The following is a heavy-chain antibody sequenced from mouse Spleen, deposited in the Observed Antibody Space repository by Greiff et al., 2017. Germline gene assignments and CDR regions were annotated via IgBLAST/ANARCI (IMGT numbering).Heavy chain of an antibody. CDR3: ARLYGNYLYFDV. D-gene: IGHD2-1*01. Sequence: EVKLVESGGGLVKPGGSLKLSCAASGFTFSDYGMAWVRQAPGKGPEWVAFISNLAYSIYYADTVTGRFTISRENAKNTLYLEMSSLRSEDTAMYYCARLYGNYLYFDVWGAGTTVTVSS. CDR2: ISNLAYSI. V-gene: IGHV5-15*04. CDR1: GFTFSDYG. J-gene: IGHJ1*01.